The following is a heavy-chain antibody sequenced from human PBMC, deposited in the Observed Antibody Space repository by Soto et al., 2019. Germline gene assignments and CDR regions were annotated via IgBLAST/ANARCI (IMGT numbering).Heavy chain of an antibody. V-gene: IGHV4-39*01. J-gene: IGHJ5*02. CDR1: GGSVSSSSYY. Sequence: SETLSLTCAVSGGSVSSSSYYWGWSRQPPGKGLEWIGSIYYSGSTYYNPSLKSRVTISVDTSKNQFSLQLSSVTAADTAVYYCARHGGYSYGFGSRGPFFWFDPWGQGTLVTVSS. D-gene: IGHD5-18*01. CDR3: ARHGGYSYGFGSRGPFFWFDP. CDR2: IYYSGST.